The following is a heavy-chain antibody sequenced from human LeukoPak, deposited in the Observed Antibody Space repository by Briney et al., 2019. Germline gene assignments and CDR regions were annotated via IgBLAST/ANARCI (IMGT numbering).Heavy chain of an antibody. CDR3: ARVQDYYDSSGYYSYYYYYMDV. CDR1: GGTFSSYA. J-gene: IGHJ6*03. Sequence: ASVKVACKASGGTFSSYAVSWVRQAPGQGLEWMGGIIPIFGTANYAQKFQGRVTITTDESTSTAYMELSSLRSEDTAVYYCARVQDYYDSSGYYSYYYYYMDVWGKGTTVTVSS. CDR2: IIPIFGTA. D-gene: IGHD3-22*01. V-gene: IGHV1-69*05.